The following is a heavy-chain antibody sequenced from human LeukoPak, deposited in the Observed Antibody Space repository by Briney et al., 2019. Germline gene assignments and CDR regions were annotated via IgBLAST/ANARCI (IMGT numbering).Heavy chain of an antibody. V-gene: IGHV3-23*01. J-gene: IGHJ4*02. D-gene: IGHD5-24*01. CDR3: AKGRGWLQFFDY. CDR2: ISGSGSGGST. CDR1: GFTFSSSA. Sequence: GGSLRLSCAASGFTFSSSAMSWVRQAPGKGLEWVSNISGSGSGGSTYYADSVKGRFTISRDNSKNTLYLQMNSLRAEDTAVYFCAKGRGWLQFFDYWGQGTLVTVSS.